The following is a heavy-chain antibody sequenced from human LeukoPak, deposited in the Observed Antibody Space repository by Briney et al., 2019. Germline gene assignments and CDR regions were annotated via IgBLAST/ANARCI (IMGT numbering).Heavy chain of an antibody. Sequence: PGGSLRLSCAASGFTFNTCAMTWVRQPPGKGLEWVANIKQDGSEKYYVDSVKGRFTISRDNAKNSLYLQMNSLRAEDTAVYYCAREVTTGTSDAFDIWGQGTMVTVSS. CDR3: AREVTTGTSDAFDI. V-gene: IGHV3-7*01. CDR2: IKQDGSEK. J-gene: IGHJ3*02. CDR1: GFTFNTCA. D-gene: IGHD1-1*01.